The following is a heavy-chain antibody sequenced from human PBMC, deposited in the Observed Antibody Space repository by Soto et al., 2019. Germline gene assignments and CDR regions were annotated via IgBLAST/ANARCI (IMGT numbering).Heavy chain of an antibody. CDR2: LGGSGGLA. CDR3: APYHYSSSSDYEGGYLHY. V-gene: IGHV3-23*01. D-gene: IGHD3-16*01. Sequence: EVQLLESGGNLVQPGGSLRLSCAASGFTFSNYAVSWVRQAPGRGLEWVSGLGGSGGLAYYADSVRGRFAISRDSSKKPMYLQMVSVRDEDAAVYYCAPYHYSSSSDYEGGYLHYWGPGTLVPGSS. CDR1: GFTFSNYA. J-gene: IGHJ4*02.